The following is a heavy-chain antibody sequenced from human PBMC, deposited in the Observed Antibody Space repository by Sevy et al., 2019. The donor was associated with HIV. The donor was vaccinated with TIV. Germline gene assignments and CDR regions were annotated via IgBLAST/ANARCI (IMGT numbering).Heavy chain of an antibody. CDR3: ARQEYSSSYYYYYGMDV. CDR2: IYPGDSDT. V-gene: IGHV5-51*01. CDR1: GYSFTSYW. D-gene: IGHD6-6*01. Sequence: ESLKISCKGSGYSFTSYWIGWVRQMPGKGLEWMGIIYPGDSDTRYSPSFQGQVTISADKSISTAYLQWSSLKASDTAMYYCARQEYSSSYYYYYGMDVWGQGTTVTVS. J-gene: IGHJ6*02.